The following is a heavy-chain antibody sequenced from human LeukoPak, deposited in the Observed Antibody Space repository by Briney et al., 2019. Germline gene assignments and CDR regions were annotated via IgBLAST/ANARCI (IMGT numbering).Heavy chain of an antibody. CDR3: TVNYCSGGSCYML. CDR1: GFTFSGSA. D-gene: IGHD2-15*01. J-gene: IGHJ4*02. Sequence: GGSLRLSCAASGFTFSGSALHWVRQASGKGLEWVGRIRSTANGYATAYAASVKGRFTISRDDSKNTAYLQMDSLKTEDTAVYYCTVNYCSGGSCYMLWGQGTLVTVSS. CDR2: IRSTANGYAT. V-gene: IGHV3-73*01.